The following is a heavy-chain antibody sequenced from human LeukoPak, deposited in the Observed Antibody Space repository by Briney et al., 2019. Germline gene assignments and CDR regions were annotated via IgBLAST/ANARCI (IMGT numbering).Heavy chain of an antibody. CDR3: AKPISGGLALTADWFAP. J-gene: IGHJ5*01. D-gene: IGHD2-21*02. Sequence: GGSLRLSCEASGFAFSFFAMRWLRQAPGKGLEWVSTINSGTRSYAASVRGRFTISRDNSKNTLYLQLNTLRADDTAVYYCAKPISGGLALTADWFAPWGQGTLVVVSS. CDR2: INSGTR. V-gene: IGHV3-23*01. CDR1: GFAFSFFA.